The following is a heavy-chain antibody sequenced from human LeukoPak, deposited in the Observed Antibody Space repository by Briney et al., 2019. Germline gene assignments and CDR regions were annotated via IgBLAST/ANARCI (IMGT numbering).Heavy chain of an antibody. CDR3: AKDPYSSGWRFVLWHFDY. D-gene: IGHD6-19*01. V-gene: IGHV3-23*01. CDR2: ISGSGGST. CDR1: GFTFSSYA. J-gene: IGHJ4*02. Sequence: PGVSLRLSCAASGFTFSSYAMSWVRQAPGKGLEWVSAISGSGGSTYYADSVKGRFTISRDNSKNTLYLQMNSLRAEDTAVYYCAKDPYSSGWRFVLWHFDYWGQGTLVTVSS.